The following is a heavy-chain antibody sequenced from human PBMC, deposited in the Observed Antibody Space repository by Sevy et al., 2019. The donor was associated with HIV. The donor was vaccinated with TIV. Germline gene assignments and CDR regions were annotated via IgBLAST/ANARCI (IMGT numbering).Heavy chain of an antibody. V-gene: IGHV3-13*01. D-gene: IGHD3-10*01. J-gene: IGHJ2*01. CDR2: IGTAGDT. CDR3: AGRSPSGSEILLGSSNADNWYFDL. Sequence: GGSLRLSCAASGFTFSDYDMHWVRQGIGKGLEWVSSIGTAGDTYYPDSVKGRFTISRVNASNSFAFQLSSLGAVDTATYSSAGRSPSGSEILLGSSNADNWYFDLWGRGTLVTVSS. CDR1: GFTFSDYD.